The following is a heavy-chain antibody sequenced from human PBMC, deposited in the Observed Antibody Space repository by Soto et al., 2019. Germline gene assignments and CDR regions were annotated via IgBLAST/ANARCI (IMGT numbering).Heavy chain of an antibody. V-gene: IGHV1-3*05. D-gene: IGHD2-21*02. CDR2: INAGNGNT. CDR1: GYTFTSYA. Sequence: QVQLVQSGAEEKKPGASVKVSCKASGYTFTSYAMPWVRPAPGQSLEWMGWINAGNGNTKYSQKFQGRVTITTDTAASTAYMELSSLRSEDKAVYYCARSIVVVTALDYWGQGTLVTVSS. CDR3: ARSIVVVTALDY. J-gene: IGHJ4*02.